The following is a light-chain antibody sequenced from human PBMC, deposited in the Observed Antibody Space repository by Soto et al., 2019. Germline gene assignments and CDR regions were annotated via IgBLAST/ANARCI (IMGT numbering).Light chain of an antibody. CDR3: QQYSNYYT. CDR1: QSISNW. Sequence: DMQMSQSPSTLSASVGARVTITCRASQSISNWLAWYQQKPGKAPQILIYKASTLQSGVPSRFSRRGSGTEFSLTISSEKCHDFATYYCQQYSNYYTFGQGTNLEI. V-gene: IGKV1-5*03. J-gene: IGKJ2*01. CDR2: KAS.